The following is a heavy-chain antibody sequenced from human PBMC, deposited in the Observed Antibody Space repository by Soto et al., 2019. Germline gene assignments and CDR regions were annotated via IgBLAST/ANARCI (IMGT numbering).Heavy chain of an antibody. CDR1: GFTFSSYW. J-gene: IGHJ4*02. CDR2: INSDGIST. CDR3: AHGYSSSWKGLFDY. V-gene: IGHV3-74*01. D-gene: IGHD6-13*01. Sequence: EVQLVESGGGLVQPGGSLRLSCAASGFTFSSYWMHWVRQAPGKGLVWVSRINSDGISTNYADSVEGRFTISRDNAKNMLYLQMSSLRAEDTAVYYCAHGYSSSWKGLFDYWGQGSLVTVSS.